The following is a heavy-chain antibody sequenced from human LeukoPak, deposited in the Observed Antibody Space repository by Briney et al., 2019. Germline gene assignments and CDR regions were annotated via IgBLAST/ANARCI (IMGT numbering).Heavy chain of an antibody. CDR1: GFTFSSYW. D-gene: IGHD2-2*01. J-gene: IGHJ6*04. V-gene: IGHV3-7*03. Sequence: GGSLRLSCAASGFTFSSYWMSWVRQAPGKGLEWVANIKQDGSEKYYVDSVKGRLTISRDNAKNSLYLQMNSLRAEDTAVYYYARDRGYCSSTSCLPYYYYGMDVWGKGTTVTVSS. CDR2: IKQDGSEK. CDR3: ARDRGYCSSTSCLPYYYYGMDV.